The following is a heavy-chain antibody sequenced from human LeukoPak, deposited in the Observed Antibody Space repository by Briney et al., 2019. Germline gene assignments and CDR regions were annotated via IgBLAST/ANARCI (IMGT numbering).Heavy chain of an antibody. D-gene: IGHD3-10*01. Sequence: PSETLSLTCTVSGGSISSSSYYWGWIRQPPGKGLEWIGSIYHSGSTYYNPSLKSRVTISVDTSKNQFSLKLSSVTAADTAVYYCARDGSRDVWFGESNSYYFDYWGQGTLVTVSS. CDR3: ARDGSRDVWFGESNSYYFDY. V-gene: IGHV4-39*07. J-gene: IGHJ4*02. CDR1: GGSISSSSYY. CDR2: IYHSGST.